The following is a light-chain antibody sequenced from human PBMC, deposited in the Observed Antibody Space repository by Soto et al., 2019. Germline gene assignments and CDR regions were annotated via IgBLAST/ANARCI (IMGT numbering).Light chain of an antibody. CDR3: QQYGSTPLYT. V-gene: IGKV3-20*01. CDR2: GAS. Sequence: EIELTQSPGTLSLSPGERATLSCRASQSVSSSYLACYQQKPGQAPRLLIYGASSSATGIPDRFSGSGSGTDFTLTISRLEPDDFAVYYCQQYGSTPLYTFGQGTKLEIK. CDR1: QSVSSSY. J-gene: IGKJ2*01.